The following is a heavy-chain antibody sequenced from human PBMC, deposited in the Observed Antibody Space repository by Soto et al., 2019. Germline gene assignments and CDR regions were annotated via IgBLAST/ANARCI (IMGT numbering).Heavy chain of an antibody. CDR1: GFSFSDSA. J-gene: IGHJ4*02. CDR2: IRSKPKSYAT. CDR3: VGDSTTSDY. V-gene: IGHV3-73*01. Sequence: EVQLVESGGGLVQPGGSLKLSCAASGFSFSDSAVHWVRQASGKGLEWVGRIRSKPKSYATEYGASVKGRFTISRDDSKKMAYLQMCSLKIEDTAVYYCVGDSTTSDYWGQGTLVTVSS. D-gene: IGHD4-17*01.